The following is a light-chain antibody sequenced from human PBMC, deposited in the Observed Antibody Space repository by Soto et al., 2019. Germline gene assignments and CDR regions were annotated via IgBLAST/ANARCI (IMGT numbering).Light chain of an antibody. J-gene: IGKJ4*01. CDR2: TTS. Sequence: DIQLTQSPSSVSASVGDRVTITCRASQDINNWLAWYQQKPGKAPKLLIYTTSNWQSGVPSRFSGSGSGTDFTLTISSLQPEDFATYYCQQANSFPLTFGGGNKVEIK. CDR1: QDINNW. V-gene: IGKV1D-12*01. CDR3: QQANSFPLT.